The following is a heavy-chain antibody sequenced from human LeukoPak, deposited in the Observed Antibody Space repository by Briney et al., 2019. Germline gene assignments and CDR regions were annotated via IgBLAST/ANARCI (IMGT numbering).Heavy chain of an antibody. CDR1: GFTFSSYW. V-gene: IGHV3-74*01. J-gene: IGHJ4*02. CDR2: INSDGSST. CDR3: AKLKSDYVWGSYLD. D-gene: IGHD3-16*02. Sequence: PGGSLRLSCAASGFTFSSYWMHWVRQAPGKGLVWVSRINSDGSSTTYADSVKGRFTISRDNAKNTLYLQMNSLRAEDTAVYYCAKLKSDYVWGSYLDWGQGTLVTVSS.